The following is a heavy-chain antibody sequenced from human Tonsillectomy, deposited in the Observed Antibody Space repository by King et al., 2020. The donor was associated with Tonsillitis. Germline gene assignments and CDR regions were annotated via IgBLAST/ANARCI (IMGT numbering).Heavy chain of an antibody. CDR1: GFTFSNAW. J-gene: IGHJ5*02. CDR3: TTALSAYVIES. CDR2: IKSRADGGTT. D-gene: IGHD2-21*01. Sequence: VQLVESGGGLVKPGGSLRLSCAASGFTFSNAWMSWVRQAPGKGLEWVGRIKSRADGGTTDYAEPVRGRFTISRDDSKNTLYMQMNSLRTEDTDMYYFTTALSAYVIESWGQGTLVTVSS. V-gene: IGHV3-15*01.